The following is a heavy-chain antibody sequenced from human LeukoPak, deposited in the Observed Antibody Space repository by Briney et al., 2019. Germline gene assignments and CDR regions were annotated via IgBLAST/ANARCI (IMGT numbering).Heavy chain of an antibody. Sequence: GASVKVSCKASGYTFTSYYMHWVRQAPGQGLEWMGIINPSGGSTNYAQKFQGRVTITTDESTSTAYMELSSLRSEDTAVYYCARATYYYDSSGHPIAFDIWGQGTMVTVSS. CDR1: GYTFTSYY. D-gene: IGHD3-22*01. V-gene: IGHV1-46*01. CDR3: ARATYYYDSSGHPIAFDI. CDR2: INPSGGST. J-gene: IGHJ3*02.